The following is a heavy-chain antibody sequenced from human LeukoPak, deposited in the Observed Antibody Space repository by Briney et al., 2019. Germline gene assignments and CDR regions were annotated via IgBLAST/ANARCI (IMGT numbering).Heavy chain of an antibody. V-gene: IGHV1-18*04. J-gene: IGHJ4*02. CDR3: ARGTQAIGSGWYYFDY. D-gene: IGHD6-19*01. CDR1: GYTFTSYG. CDR2: ISAYNGNT. Sequence: ASVTVSCKASGYTFTSYGISWVRQAPGQGLEGMGWISAYNGNTNYAQKLQGRVTMTTDTSTSTAYMELRSLRSDDTAVYYCARGTQAIGSGWYYFDYWGQGTLVTVSS.